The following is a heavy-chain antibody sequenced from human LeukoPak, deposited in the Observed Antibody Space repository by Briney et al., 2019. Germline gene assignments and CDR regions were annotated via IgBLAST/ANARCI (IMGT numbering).Heavy chain of an antibody. D-gene: IGHD2-15*01. CDR3: ARDRGMTTPYDAFDI. CDR2: IYTSGST. J-gene: IGHJ3*02. V-gene: IGHV4-4*07. CDR1: GGSISSYY. Sequence: SETLSLTCTVSGGSISSYYWSWIRQPAGKGLEWIGRIYTSGSTNYNPSLKSRVTMSVGTSKNQFSLKLSSVTAADTAVYYCARDRGMTTPYDAFDIWGQGTMVTVSS.